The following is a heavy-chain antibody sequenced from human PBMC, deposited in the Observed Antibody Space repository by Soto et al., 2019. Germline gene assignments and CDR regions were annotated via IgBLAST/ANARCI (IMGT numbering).Heavy chain of an antibody. V-gene: IGHV3-23*01. CDR1: AFNFNTYA. J-gene: IGHJ5*02. Sequence: EVRLSESGGGLVQPGGSLRLSCAASAFNFNTYAMSWVRQAPGKGLEWVSAISDVGSTYYADSVKGRFTISRDNSKNTLYLQMKSLRAAETAAYYCAKGGLQTANQWLDPWGQGTLVTVSS. D-gene: IGHD4-4*01. CDR2: ISDVGST. CDR3: AKGGLQTANQWLDP.